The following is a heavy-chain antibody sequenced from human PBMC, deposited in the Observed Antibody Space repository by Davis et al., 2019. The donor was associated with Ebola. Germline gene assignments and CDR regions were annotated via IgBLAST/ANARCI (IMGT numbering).Heavy chain of an antibody. V-gene: IGHV3-21*01. CDR3: AKDLVRFLEWLSPIDY. CDR2: ISSSSSYI. D-gene: IGHD3-3*01. J-gene: IGHJ4*02. CDR1: GFTFSSYS. Sequence: PGGSLRLSCAASGFTFSSYSMNWVRQAPGKGLEWVSSISSSSSYIYYADSVKGRFTISRDNSKNTLYLQMNSLRAEDTAVYYCAKDLVRFLEWLSPIDYWGQGTLVTVSS.